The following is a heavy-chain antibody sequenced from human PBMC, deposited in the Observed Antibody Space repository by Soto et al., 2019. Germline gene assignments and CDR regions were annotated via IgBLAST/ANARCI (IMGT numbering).Heavy chain of an antibody. J-gene: IGHJ5*02. V-gene: IGHV1-69*06. CDR2: IIPIFGTA. D-gene: IGHD2-15*01. CDR3: ARVVVAATVWSDP. Sequence: ASVKVSCKASRCTFSSYAISWVRQAPGQGLEWMGGIIPIFGTANYAQKFQGRVTITADKSTSTAYMELSSLRSEDTAVYYSARVVVAATVWSDPWGQGTLVTVSS. CDR1: RCTFSSYA.